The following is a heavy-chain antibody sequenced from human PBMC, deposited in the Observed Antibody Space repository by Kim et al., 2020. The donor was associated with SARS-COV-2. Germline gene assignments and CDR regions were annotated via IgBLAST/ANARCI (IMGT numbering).Heavy chain of an antibody. Sequence: SETLSLTCTVSGGSISSGGYYWSWIRQHPGKGLEWIGYIYYSGSTYYNPSLNGRVTISVDTSKNQFSLKLSSVTAADTAVYYCARTIYSGYDRFGYWGQGTLVTLSS. V-gene: IGHV4-31*03. CDR2: IYYSGST. J-gene: IGHJ4*02. D-gene: IGHD5-12*01. CDR1: GGSISSGGYY. CDR3: ARTIYSGYDRFGY.